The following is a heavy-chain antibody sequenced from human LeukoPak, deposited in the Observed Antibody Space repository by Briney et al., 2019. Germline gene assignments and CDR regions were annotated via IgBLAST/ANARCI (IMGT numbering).Heavy chain of an antibody. CDR2: MNPNSGNT. D-gene: IGHD3-22*01. V-gene: IGHV1-8*01. Sequence: GASVKVSCKASGYTFTSYDINWVRQATGQGLEWMGWMNPNSGNTGYAQKFQGRVTMTRNTSISTAYMELSGLRSEDTAVYYCARGPRDYYDSSGYSDYWGQGTLVTVSS. CDR1: GYTFTSYD. J-gene: IGHJ4*02. CDR3: ARGPRDYYDSSGYSDY.